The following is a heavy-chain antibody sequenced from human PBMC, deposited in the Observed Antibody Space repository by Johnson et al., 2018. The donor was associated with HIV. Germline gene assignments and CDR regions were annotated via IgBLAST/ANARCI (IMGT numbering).Heavy chain of an antibody. D-gene: IGHD3-10*01. Sequence: VQLVESGGGLVQPGESLRLSCVASGFTFSQYAMHWVRQAPGKGLEWVANIKQEGSEKYYVASVKGRFTISRDNSKNPLFLQMHSLRAEDTAVYYCARHRAAVLWFREGDTFDIWGQGTMVTVSS. CDR1: GFTFSQYA. J-gene: IGHJ3*02. CDR3: ARHRAAVLWFREGDTFDI. CDR2: IKQEGSEK. V-gene: IGHV3-7*01.